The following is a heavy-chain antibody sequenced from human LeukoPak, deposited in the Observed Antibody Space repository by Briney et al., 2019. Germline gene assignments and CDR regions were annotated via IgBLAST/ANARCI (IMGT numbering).Heavy chain of an antibody. CDR3: AKGNNSLSYNFDY. J-gene: IGHJ4*02. V-gene: IGHV3-43*02. D-gene: IGHD2/OR15-2a*01. CDR2: VSGDGETT. CDR1: GFNFRDFS. Sequence: GGSLRLSCAASGFNFRDFSMHWVRQVPGQGLEWVSLVSGDGETTHYADSLKGRFTISRDNNKNSVFLHMNSLRIEDTAFYYCAKGNNSLSYNFDYWGQGALVTVSS.